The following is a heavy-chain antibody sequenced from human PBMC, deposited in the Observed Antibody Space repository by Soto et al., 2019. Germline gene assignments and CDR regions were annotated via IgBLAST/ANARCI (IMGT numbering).Heavy chain of an antibody. Sequence: QVQLVQSGAEVKKPGSSVKVSCKASGGTFSSYAISWVRQAPGQGLEWMGGIIPIFGTANYAQKFQGRVKITADESTSTAYMELSSLRSEDTAVYYCARDRGRYCSGGSCYRLPLAYWGQGTLVTVSS. J-gene: IGHJ4*02. D-gene: IGHD2-15*01. CDR3: ARDRGRYCSGGSCYRLPLAY. CDR2: IIPIFGTA. V-gene: IGHV1-69*01. CDR1: GGTFSSYA.